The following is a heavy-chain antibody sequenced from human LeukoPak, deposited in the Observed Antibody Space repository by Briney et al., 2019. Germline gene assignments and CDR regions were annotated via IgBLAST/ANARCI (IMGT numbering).Heavy chain of an antibody. V-gene: IGHV3-23*01. D-gene: IGHD1-26*01. CDR3: AKDRSAARVGATPMYYFDY. CDR2: ISGSGGST. J-gene: IGHJ4*02. Sequence: GALRLSCAASGITFSSYAMNWVRQAPGEGLEWVSGISGSGGSTYYADSVKGRFTISRDNSKNTLYLQMNSLRAEDTAVYYCAKDRSAARVGATPMYYFDYWGQGTLVTVSS. CDR1: GITFSSYA.